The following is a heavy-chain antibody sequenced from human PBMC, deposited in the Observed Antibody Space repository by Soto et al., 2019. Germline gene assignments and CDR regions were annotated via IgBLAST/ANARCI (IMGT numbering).Heavy chain of an antibody. V-gene: IGHV3-7*01. CDR3: ARESRHGLYDSSGYNDY. D-gene: IGHD3-22*01. CDR1: GFTFSSYW. Sequence: EVQLVESGGGLVQPGGSLRLSCAASGFTFSSYWMSWVRQAPGKGLEWVANIKQDGSEKYYVDSVKGRFTISRDNAKNSLYLQINSLRAEDTAVYYCARESRHGLYDSSGYNDYWGQGTLVTVSS. J-gene: IGHJ4*02. CDR2: IKQDGSEK.